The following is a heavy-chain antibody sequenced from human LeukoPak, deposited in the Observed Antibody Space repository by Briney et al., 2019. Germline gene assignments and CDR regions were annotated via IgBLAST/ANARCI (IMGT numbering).Heavy chain of an antibody. J-gene: IGHJ6*03. CDR1: GGSISSYY. CDR3: ARCSSSWTYYYYYYMDV. D-gene: IGHD6-13*01. V-gene: IGHV4-59*01. CDR2: IYYSGST. Sequence: SETLSLTCTVSGGSISSYYWSWIRQPPGKGLEWIGYIYYSGSTNYNPSLKSRVTISVDTSKNQFSLKLSSVTAADTAVYYCARCSSSWTYYYYYYMDVWGKGTTVTVSS.